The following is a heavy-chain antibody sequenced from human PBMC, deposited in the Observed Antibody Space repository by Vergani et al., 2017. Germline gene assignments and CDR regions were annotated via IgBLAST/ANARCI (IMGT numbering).Heavy chain of an antibody. V-gene: IGHV4-39*01. J-gene: IGHJ4*02. CDR1: GASIRSSNYY. CDR2: IYYSGST. CDR3: ARVAVVVAGTVDY. D-gene: IGHD6-19*01. Sequence: QLQLQESGPELVKPSATLSLTCSVSGASIRSSNYYWGWIRPPPGKGLEWIESIYYSGSTYYNPSLKSRVTISVDTSKNQFSLKLSSVTAADTAVYYCARVAVVVAGTVDYWGQGTLVTVSS.